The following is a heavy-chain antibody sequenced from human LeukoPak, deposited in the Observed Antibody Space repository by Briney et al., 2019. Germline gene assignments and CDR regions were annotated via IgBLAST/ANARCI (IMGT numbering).Heavy chain of an antibody. J-gene: IGHJ3*02. Sequence: PSETLSLTCTVSGGSISSYYWSWIRQPPGKGLEWIGYIYYSGSTNYNPSLKSRVTISVDTSKNQFSLKLSSVTAADTAVYYCARDLGNYDFWSGSTAPLIPDAFDIWGQGTMVTVSS. D-gene: IGHD3-3*01. V-gene: IGHV4-59*01. CDR3: ARDLGNYDFWSGSTAPLIPDAFDI. CDR2: IYYSGST. CDR1: GGSISSYY.